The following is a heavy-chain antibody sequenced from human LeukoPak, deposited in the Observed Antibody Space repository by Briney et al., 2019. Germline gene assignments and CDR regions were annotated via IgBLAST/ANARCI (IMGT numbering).Heavy chain of an antibody. D-gene: IGHD6-19*01. CDR2: IYSDGRT. Sequence: GGSLRLSCAASEFSVGSNYMTWVRQAPGKGLEWVSLIYSDGRTYYADSVKGRCTISRDNSKNTLYLQMNSLRAEDTAVYYCARGHLGYSSGSDNWGQGTLVTVSS. CDR1: EFSVGSNY. V-gene: IGHV3-66*01. CDR3: ARGHLGYSSGSDN. J-gene: IGHJ4*02.